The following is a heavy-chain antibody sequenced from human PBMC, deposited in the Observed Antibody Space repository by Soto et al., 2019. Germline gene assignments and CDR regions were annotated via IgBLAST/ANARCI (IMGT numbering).Heavy chain of an antibody. V-gene: IGHV3-21*01. J-gene: IGHJ3*01. CDR3: ASSYKYSPGWQPHDTFDL. D-gene: IGHD6-19*01. CDR2: ISRSGTYI. Sequence: EVQLVESGGGLVKPGGSLRLSCAASGFTFSSYVMNWVRQSPGKGMEWVSYISRSGTYIHYADSVKGRFTISRDNAKNSLYLHMNGLRAEDTAVYSCASSYKYSPGWQPHDTFDLWGQGTVVTVSS. CDR1: GFTFSSYV.